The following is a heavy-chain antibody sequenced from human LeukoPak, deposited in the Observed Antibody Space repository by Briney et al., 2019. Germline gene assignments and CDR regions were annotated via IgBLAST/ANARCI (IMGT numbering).Heavy chain of an antibody. CDR1: GFTFSSYW. D-gene: IGHD6-19*01. J-gene: IGHJ4*02. Sequence: GGSLRLSCAASGFTFSSYWMHWVRQAPGKGLVWVSRINSDGSSTYYADSVKGRFTISRDNSKNTLYLQMNSLRAEDTAVYYCAKASGYSSGWPFDYWGQGTLVTVSS. CDR3: AKASGYSSGWPFDY. V-gene: IGHV3-74*01. CDR2: INSDGSST.